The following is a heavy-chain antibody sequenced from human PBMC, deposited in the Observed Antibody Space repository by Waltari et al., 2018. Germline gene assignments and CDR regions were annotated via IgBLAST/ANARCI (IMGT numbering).Heavy chain of an antibody. V-gene: IGHV3-11*01. CDR1: GFPFRYPP. J-gene: IGHJ4*02. CDR2: ISGGSATI. Sequence: QVQLVESGGGLVKPGGSLRLSWSASGFPFRYPPMTWTRQAPGQGLEWVSYISGGSATIYFADSVKGRFTISRDNDKKSLYLQMNSLRAEDTAVYYCARVRPGEGYYFDYWGQGTLVTVSS. CDR3: ARVRPGEGYYFDY. D-gene: IGHD3-10*01.